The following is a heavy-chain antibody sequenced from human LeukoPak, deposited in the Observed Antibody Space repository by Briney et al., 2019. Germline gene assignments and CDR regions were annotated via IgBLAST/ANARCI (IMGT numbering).Heavy chain of an antibody. CDR1: GYTFSDYL. Sequence: ASMKVSCKTSGYTFSDYLIHWVRRAPGQGLEWMGWINPKNGGTSYAPKFQGRVTMTSDPSINTAFMDLTRLKSDDTAFYYCSDAMPRDCHETSCYEENWGQGTLVTVSS. CDR2: INPKNGGT. D-gene: IGHD2-2*01. J-gene: IGHJ4*02. CDR3: SDAMPRDCHETSCYEEN. V-gene: IGHV1-2*02.